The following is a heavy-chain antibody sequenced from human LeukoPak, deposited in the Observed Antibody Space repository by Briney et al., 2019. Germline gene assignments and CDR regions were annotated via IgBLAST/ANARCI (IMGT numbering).Heavy chain of an antibody. J-gene: IGHJ4*02. CDR1: GFTFSSYG. Sequence: AGGSLRLSCAASGFTFSSYGMHWVRQAPGKGLEWVAVIWYDGSNKYYADSVKGRFTISRDNSKNTLYLQMNSLRAEDTAVYYCAKTPGSVGGGDYWGQGTLVTVSS. CDR3: AKTPGSVGGGDY. D-gene: IGHD2-15*01. CDR2: IWYDGSNK. V-gene: IGHV3-33*06.